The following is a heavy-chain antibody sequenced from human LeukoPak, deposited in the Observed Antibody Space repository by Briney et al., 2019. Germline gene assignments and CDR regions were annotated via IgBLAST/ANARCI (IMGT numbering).Heavy chain of an antibody. Sequence: SVKVSCKXSGGTFSSYAISWVRQAPGQGLEWMGRIIPIFGTANYAQKFQGRVTITTDESTSTAYMELSSLRSEDTAVYYCARVQHTYYYDSSGYYGFDYWGQGTLVTVSS. V-gene: IGHV1-69*05. CDR2: IIPIFGTA. D-gene: IGHD3-22*01. J-gene: IGHJ4*02. CDR3: ARVQHTYYYDSSGYYGFDY. CDR1: GGTFSSYA.